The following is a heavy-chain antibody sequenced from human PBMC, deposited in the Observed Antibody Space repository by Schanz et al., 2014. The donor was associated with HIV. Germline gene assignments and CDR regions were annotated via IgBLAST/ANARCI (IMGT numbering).Heavy chain of an antibody. V-gene: IGHV3-23*04. CDR1: GFIFSDHF. J-gene: IGHJ3*02. Sequence: EVQVVESGGGLVQPGGSLRLSCTTSGFIFSDHFMGWVRQAPGKGLEWVSSISVTGDNTYYADSVKGRFTISRDTSKKTLYLQMNSLRADDTAVYFCAIRTPMVTFGAFDIWGRGTWVTVSS. CDR3: AIRTPMVTFGAFDI. D-gene: IGHD5-18*01. CDR2: ISVTGDNT.